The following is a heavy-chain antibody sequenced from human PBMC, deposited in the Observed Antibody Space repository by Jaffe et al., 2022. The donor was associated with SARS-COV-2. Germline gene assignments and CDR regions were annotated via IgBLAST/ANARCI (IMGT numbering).Heavy chain of an antibody. D-gene: IGHD6-13*01. CDR3: AARAAAGDFDF. Sequence: QVQLVQSGAEVKEPGASVKVSCKASGYTFSNYAMHWVRQAPGQSLEWMGWINGGTGYTKYSQKFQGRVTITRDLSASTAYIELSSLISADTAVYFCAARAAAGDFDFWGPGTLVTVSS. V-gene: IGHV1-3*01. CDR2: INGGTGYT. J-gene: IGHJ4*02. CDR1: GYTFSNYA.